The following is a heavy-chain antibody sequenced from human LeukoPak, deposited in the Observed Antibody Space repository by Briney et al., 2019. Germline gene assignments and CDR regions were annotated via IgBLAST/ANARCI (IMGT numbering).Heavy chain of an antibody. CDR2: ISGSGGDT. CDR3: AKTTAGYSSGRYPGWPIDY. J-gene: IGHJ4*02. V-gene: IGHV3-23*01. D-gene: IGHD6-19*01. Sequence: GGSLRLSCAASGLTFRSYAIYWVRQAPGKGLEWVSGISGSGGDTYFADSVKGRFTISRDHSKNTVFLQMDSLRVEDTAVYYCAKTTAGYSSGRYPGWPIDYWGQGTLVTVSS. CDR1: GLTFRSYA.